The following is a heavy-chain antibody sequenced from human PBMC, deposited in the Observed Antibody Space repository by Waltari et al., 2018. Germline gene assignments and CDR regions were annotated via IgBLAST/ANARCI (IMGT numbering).Heavy chain of an antibody. Sequence: EVQLLESGGALVQPGGSLSVSCAASGFTFCSYTLIWVRQAPGKGLEWVSTISDPATGNTHYADSVKGRFTISRDDSRNTVYLQMNGLIAEDTAVYYCSTWLRAHFDYWGQGTPVTVSS. D-gene: IGHD5-12*01. CDR3: STWLRAHFDY. V-gene: IGHV3-23*01. J-gene: IGHJ4*02. CDR1: GFTFCSYT. CDR2: ISDPATGNT.